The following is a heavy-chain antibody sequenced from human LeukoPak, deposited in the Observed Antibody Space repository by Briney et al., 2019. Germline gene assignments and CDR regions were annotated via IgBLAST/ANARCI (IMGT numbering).Heavy chain of an antibody. CDR2: ISGSGGST. J-gene: IGHJ4*02. Sequence: GGSLRLSCAASGFTFSSYAMSWVRQAPGKGLEWVSAISGSGGSTYYADSVEGRFTISRDNSKNTLYLQMNSLRAEDTAVYYCAKDPPGYSSSWYVFDYWGQGTLVTVSS. CDR1: GFTFSSYA. D-gene: IGHD6-13*01. CDR3: AKDPPGYSSSWYVFDY. V-gene: IGHV3-23*01.